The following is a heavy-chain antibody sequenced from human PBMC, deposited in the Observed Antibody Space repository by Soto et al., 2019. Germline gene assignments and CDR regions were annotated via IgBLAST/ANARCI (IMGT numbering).Heavy chain of an antibody. CDR3: AASLYYYDSEDAFDI. CDR2: IVVGSGNT. V-gene: IGHV1-58*01. Sequence: ASVKVSCKASGFTFTSSAVQWVRQARGQRLEWIGWIVVGSGNTNYAQKFQERVTITRDMSTSTAYMELSSLRSEDTAVYYCAASLYYYDSEDAFDIWGQGTMVTVSS. J-gene: IGHJ3*02. CDR1: GFTFTSSA. D-gene: IGHD3-22*01.